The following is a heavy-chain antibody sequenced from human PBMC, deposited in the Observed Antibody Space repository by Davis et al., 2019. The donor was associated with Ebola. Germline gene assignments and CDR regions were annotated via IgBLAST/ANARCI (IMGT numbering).Heavy chain of an antibody. D-gene: IGHD2-15*01. CDR1: GGSFSGHY. V-gene: IGHV4-34*01. CDR3: ARFDCSGGSCYWGFDY. Sequence: ESLKISCAVYGGSFSGHYWSWIRQPPGKGLEWIGEIYHSGSTNYNPSLKSRVTISVDKSKNQFSLKLSSVTAADTAVYYCARFDCSGGSCYWGFDYWGQGTLVTVSS. J-gene: IGHJ4*02. CDR2: IYHSGST.